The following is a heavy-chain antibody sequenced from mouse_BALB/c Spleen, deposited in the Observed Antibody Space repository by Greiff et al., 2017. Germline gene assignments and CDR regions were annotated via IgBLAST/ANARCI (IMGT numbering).Heavy chain of an antibody. CDR2: IWRGGST. CDR1: GFSLTSYG. Sequence: QVQLQQSGPSLVQPSQSLSITCTVSGFSLTSYGVHWVRQSPGKGLEWLGVIWRGGSTDYNAAFMSRLSITKDNSKSQVFFKMNSLQADDTAIYYCAKEGDYYGSSYGFAYWGQGTLVTVSA. V-gene: IGHV2-5-1*01. J-gene: IGHJ3*01. D-gene: IGHD1-1*01. CDR3: AKEGDYYGSSYGFAY.